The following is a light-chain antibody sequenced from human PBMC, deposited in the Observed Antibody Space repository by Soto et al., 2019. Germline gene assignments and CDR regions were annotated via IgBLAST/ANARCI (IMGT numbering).Light chain of an antibody. V-gene: IGKV3-20*01. CDR2: GAS. Sequence: EIVLTQSPGTLSLSPGERATLSCSASQSISSPYLAWYQQKPGQAPRLLIDGASRRATGIPDRFSGSGSGTDFTLTISRLEPEDFAVYYCQQYDSWTFGQGTKVEIK. CDR1: QSISSPY. J-gene: IGKJ1*01. CDR3: QQYDSWT.